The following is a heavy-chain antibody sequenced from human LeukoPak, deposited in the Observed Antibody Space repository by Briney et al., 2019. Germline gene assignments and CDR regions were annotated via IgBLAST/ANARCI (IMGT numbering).Heavy chain of an antibody. CDR3: ARDSPPI. J-gene: IGHJ3*02. CDR2: IYYSGST. CDR1: NYL. V-gene: IGHV4-59*01. Sequence: NYLWHELGQPPAKGLEWIGYIYYSGSTNYNPSLKSRVTISVDTSKNQFSLKLSSVTAADTAVYYCARDSPPIWGQGTMVTVSS.